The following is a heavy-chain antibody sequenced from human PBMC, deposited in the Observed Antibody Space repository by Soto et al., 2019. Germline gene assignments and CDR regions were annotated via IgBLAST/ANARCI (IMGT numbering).Heavy chain of an antibody. CDR1: GYTFSNYG. Sequence: ASVKVSCKTSGYTFSNYGITWVRQAPGQPLEWLGWISLYSDGTNYAQKFQGRVSMTTDTSTTTAYMELRSLRSDDTAVYYWARVVPGAEAWFGPWGQGTLVTVSS. V-gene: IGHV1-18*01. CDR2: ISLYSDGT. CDR3: ARVVPGAEAWFGP. J-gene: IGHJ5*02. D-gene: IGHD2-2*01.